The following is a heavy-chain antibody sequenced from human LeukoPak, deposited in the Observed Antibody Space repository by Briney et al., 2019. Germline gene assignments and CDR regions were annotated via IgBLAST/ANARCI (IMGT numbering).Heavy chain of an antibody. CDR1: GGSISSYY. CDR3: ARDDRDGYNHDAFDI. J-gene: IGHJ3*02. CDR2: IYYSGST. V-gene: IGHV4-59*12. Sequence: PSETLSLTCTVSGGSISSYYWSWIRQPPGKGLEWIGYIYYSGSTNYNPSLKSRVTISVDTSKNQFSLKLSSVTAADTAVYYCARDDRDGYNHDAFDIWGQGTMVTVSS. D-gene: IGHD5-24*01.